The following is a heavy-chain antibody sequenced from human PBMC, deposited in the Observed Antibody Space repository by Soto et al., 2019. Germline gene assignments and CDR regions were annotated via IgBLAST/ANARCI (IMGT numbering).Heavy chain of an antibody. D-gene: IGHD2-21*02. CDR2: LQTDGSHA. Sequence: EVQLVESGGGLVQPGGSLRLSCVASGFTFDYYWMHWVRQAPGEGLMWVSRLQTDGSHAAYADSVKGRFTISRDNAKNTLHLQMNKLIAEYTAVYYCARGGDPDYWGQGTLVTVSS. J-gene: IGHJ4*02. V-gene: IGHV3-74*01. CDR1: GFTFDYYW. CDR3: ARGGDPDY.